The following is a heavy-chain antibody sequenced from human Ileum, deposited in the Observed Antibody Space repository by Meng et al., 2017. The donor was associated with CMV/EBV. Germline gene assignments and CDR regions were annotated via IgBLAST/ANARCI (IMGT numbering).Heavy chain of an antibody. CDR1: GFTFSSYS. CDR3: ARKSDLLHIYYYGMDV. Sequence: GGSLRLSCAASGFTFSSYSMNWVRQAPGKGLEWVSYISSSSTIYYADSVKGRFTISRDNAKNSLYLQMNSLRAEDTAVYYCARKSDLLHIYYYGMDVWGQGTTVTVSS. V-gene: IGHV3-48*04. J-gene: IGHJ6*02. CDR2: ISSSSTI. D-gene: IGHD3/OR15-3a*01.